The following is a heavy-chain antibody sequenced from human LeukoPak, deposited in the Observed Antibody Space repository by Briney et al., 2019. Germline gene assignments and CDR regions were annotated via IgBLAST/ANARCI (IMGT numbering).Heavy chain of an antibody. CDR2: IWYDGSNK. V-gene: IGHV3-33*01. Sequence: GGSLRLSCAASGFTFSSYGMHWVRQAPGKGLEWVAVIWYDGSNKYYADSVKGRFTISRDNSKNTLYLQMNSLRAEDTAVYYCARDLYGSSSSWYVPFYWGQGTLVTVSS. CDR1: GFTFSSYG. D-gene: IGHD6-13*01. CDR3: ARDLYGSSSSWYVPFY. J-gene: IGHJ4*02.